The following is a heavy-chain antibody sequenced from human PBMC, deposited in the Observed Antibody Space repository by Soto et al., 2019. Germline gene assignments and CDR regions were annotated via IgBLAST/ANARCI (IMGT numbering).Heavy chain of an antibody. J-gene: IGHJ5*02. CDR1: GFTFSSYS. V-gene: IGHV3-21*01. CDR3: AKTFYLRLHGEVFVS. CDR2: IRSSSSYI. Sequence: PGGSLRPSCAASGFTFSSYSMNWVRQAPGKGLEWVSSIRSSSSYIYYADSVKGRFTISRDSSRNTLYLQLNSLRTEDTAVYYCAKTFYLRLHGEVFVSWVQAMQVTVSS. D-gene: IGHD3-10*01.